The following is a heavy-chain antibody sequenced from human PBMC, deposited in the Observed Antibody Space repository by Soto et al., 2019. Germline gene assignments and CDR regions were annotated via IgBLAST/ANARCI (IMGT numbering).Heavy chain of an antibody. D-gene: IGHD3-10*01. Sequence: PSETLSLTCTVSGGSISSYYWSWIRHPPGKGLEWIGYIYYSGSTNYNPSLKSRVTISVDTSKNQFSLKLSSVTAADTAVYYCARTFYYGSGTSDYWGQGTLVTVSS. CDR1: GGSISSYY. J-gene: IGHJ4*02. CDR3: ARTFYYGSGTSDY. CDR2: IYYSGST. V-gene: IGHV4-59*12.